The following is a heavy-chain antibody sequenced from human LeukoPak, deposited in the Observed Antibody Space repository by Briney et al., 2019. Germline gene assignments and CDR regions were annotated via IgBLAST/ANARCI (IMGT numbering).Heavy chain of an antibody. CDR2: INYSGST. Sequence: SETLSLTCAVYGGSFSGYYWSWIRQPPGKGLEWIGEINYSGSTNYNPSLKSRVTISVDTSKNQFSLKLSSVTAADTAVYYCARAPFGSNWNSYYYGMDVWGQGTTVTVSS. CDR3: ARAPFGSNWNSYYYGMDV. CDR1: GGSFSGYY. D-gene: IGHD1-1*01. V-gene: IGHV4-34*01. J-gene: IGHJ6*02.